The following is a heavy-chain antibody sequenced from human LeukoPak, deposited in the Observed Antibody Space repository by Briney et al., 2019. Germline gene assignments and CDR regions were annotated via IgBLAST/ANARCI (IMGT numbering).Heavy chain of an antibody. CDR1: GFTFSSHA. D-gene: IGHD6-13*01. CDR3: AKTRPLDSSSWSHGDY. J-gene: IGHJ4*02. CDR2: ISGSGDST. Sequence: GGSLRLSCAASGFTFSSHAMSWVRQAPGKGLEWVSAISGSGDSTYYGDSVKGRFTISRDNSKNTLYLQMNSLRAEDTAVYYCAKTRPLDSSSWSHGDYWGQGTLVTVSS. V-gene: IGHV3-23*01.